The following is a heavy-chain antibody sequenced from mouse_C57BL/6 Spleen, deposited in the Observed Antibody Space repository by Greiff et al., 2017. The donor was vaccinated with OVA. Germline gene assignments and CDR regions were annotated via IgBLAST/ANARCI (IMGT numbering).Heavy chain of an antibody. V-gene: IGHV1-15*01. J-gene: IGHJ4*01. CDR2: IDPETGGT. D-gene: IGHD2-4*01. CDR3: TRYYDYDYYAMDY. Sequence: QVQLKESGAELVRPGASVTLSCKASGYTFTDYEMHWVKQTPVHGLEWIGAIDPETGGTAYNQKFKGKAILTADKSSSTAYMELRSLTSEDSAVYYCTRYYDYDYYAMDYWGQGTSVTVSS. CDR1: GYTFTDYE.